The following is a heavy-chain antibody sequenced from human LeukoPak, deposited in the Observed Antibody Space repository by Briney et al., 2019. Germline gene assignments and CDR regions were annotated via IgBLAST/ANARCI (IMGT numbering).Heavy chain of an antibody. CDR3: ARDNSVRDEAWWFYP. CDR2: ISPTGGST. V-gene: IGHV1-46*01. D-gene: IGHD3-10*01. J-gene: IGHJ5*02. Sequence: ASVKVSCKASGYTFTGYYMHWVRQTPGQGPEWMGLISPTGGSTAYAQKFQGRVTLTRDMSTSTDYLELSSLRSEDTAVYYCARDNSVRDEAWWFYPWGQGTLVTVSS. CDR1: GYTFTGYY.